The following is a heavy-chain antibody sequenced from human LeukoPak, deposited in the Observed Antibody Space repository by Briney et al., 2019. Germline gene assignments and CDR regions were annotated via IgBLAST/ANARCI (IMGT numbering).Heavy chain of an antibody. CDR1: GYAFTSYY. CDR2: INPSGGST. Sequence: ASVKVSCTASGYAFTSYYMHWVRQAPGQGLEWMGIINPSGGSTTYAKKFQGRVTMTRDMSTSTVYMELSSLRSEDTAVYYCARGIAARRGGAFDIWGQRTMVTVSS. CDR3: ARGIAARRGGAFDI. J-gene: IGHJ3*02. D-gene: IGHD6-6*01. V-gene: IGHV1-46*01.